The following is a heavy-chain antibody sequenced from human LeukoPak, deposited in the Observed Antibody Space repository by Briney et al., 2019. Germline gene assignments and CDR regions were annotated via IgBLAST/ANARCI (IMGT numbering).Heavy chain of an antibody. Sequence: SETLSLTCTVSGGSISSYYWSWIRQPLGKGLKWIGYIYYSGSTNYNPSLKSRVTISVDTSKNQFSLKLSSVTAADTAVYYCARDKWSGEAFDIWGQGTMVTVSS. CDR1: GGSISSYY. CDR3: ARDKWSGEAFDI. CDR2: IYYSGST. V-gene: IGHV4-59*01. J-gene: IGHJ3*02. D-gene: IGHD3-3*01.